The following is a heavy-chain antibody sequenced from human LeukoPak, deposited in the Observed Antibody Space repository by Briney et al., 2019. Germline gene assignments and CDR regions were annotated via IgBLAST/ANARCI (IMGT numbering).Heavy chain of an antibody. CDR2: IIPIFGTA. Sequence: ASVKVSCKASGGTFSSYAISWVRQAPGQGLEWMGGIIPIFGTANYAQKFQGRVTITADESTSTAYMELSSLRSEDTAVYYCARADRRGDAFDIWGQGTMVTVSS. CDR3: ARADRRGDAFDI. CDR1: GGTFSSYA. J-gene: IGHJ3*02. D-gene: IGHD3-16*01. V-gene: IGHV1-69*13.